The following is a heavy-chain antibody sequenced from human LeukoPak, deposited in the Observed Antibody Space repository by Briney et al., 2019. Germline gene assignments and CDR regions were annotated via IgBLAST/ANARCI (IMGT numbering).Heavy chain of an antibody. CDR3: ARGRDIVVVPAAAPY. V-gene: IGHV3-30-3*01. J-gene: IGHJ4*02. CDR1: GFTFSSYA. D-gene: IGHD2-2*01. Sequence: GGPLRLSCAASGFTFSSYAMHWVRQAPGKGLEWGAVISYDGSNKYYADSVKGRFTISRDNSKNTLYLQMNSLRAEDTAVYYCARGRDIVVVPAAAPYWGQGTLVTVSS. CDR2: ISYDGSNK.